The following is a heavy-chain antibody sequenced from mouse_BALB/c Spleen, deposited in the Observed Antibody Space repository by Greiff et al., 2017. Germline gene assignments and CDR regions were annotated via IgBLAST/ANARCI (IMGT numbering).Heavy chain of an antibody. Sequence: EVQLQQSGPELVKPGASVKMSCKASGYTFTDYYMDWVKQSHGESFEWIGRVNPYNGGTSYNQKFKGKATLTVDKSSSTAYMELNSLTSEDSAVYYCARTRGAWFAYWGQGTLVTVSA. CDR1: GYTFTDYY. CDR2: VNPYNGGT. V-gene: IGHV1-19*01. CDR3: ARTRGAWFAY. J-gene: IGHJ3*01.